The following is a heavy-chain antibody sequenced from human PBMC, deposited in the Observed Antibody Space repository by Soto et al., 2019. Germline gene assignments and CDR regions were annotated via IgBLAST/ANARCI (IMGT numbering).Heavy chain of an antibody. CDR1: GGTFNSYD. J-gene: IGHJ5*02. D-gene: IGHD3-22*01. CDR2: IIPIVETP. CDR3: ARLSRPNYYDTSGFFKDNWFDP. V-gene: IGHV1-69*01. Sequence: QVQLVQSGAEVKKPGSSMKVSCKASGGTFNSYDINWVRQAPGQGLEWMGGIIPIVETPKYAQKFQGRVTITADESTNPVYMELSSLRSEDTAMYYCARLSRPNYYDTSGFFKDNWFDPWGQGTLVTVSS.